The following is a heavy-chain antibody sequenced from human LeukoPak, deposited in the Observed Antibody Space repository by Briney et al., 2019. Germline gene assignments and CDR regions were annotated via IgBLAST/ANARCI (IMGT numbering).Heavy chain of an antibody. CDR1: GGSISSHY. V-gene: IGHV4-59*11. CDR3: ARATSYYDFWSGYYTGSNWFDP. CDR2: IYYSGST. J-gene: IGHJ5*02. Sequence: PSETLSLTCTVSGGSISSHYWSWIPQPPGKGLEWIGYIYYSGSTNYNPSLKSRVTISVDTSKNQFSLKLSSVTAADTAVYYCARATSYYDFWSGYYTGSNWFDPWGQGTLVTVSS. D-gene: IGHD3-3*01.